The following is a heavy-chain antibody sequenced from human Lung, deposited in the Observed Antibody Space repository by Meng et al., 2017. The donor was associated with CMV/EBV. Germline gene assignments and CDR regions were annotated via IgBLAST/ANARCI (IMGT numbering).Heavy chain of an antibody. J-gene: IGHJ4*02. CDR1: GYTLTSYA. D-gene: IGHD3-22*01. CDR2: INAGNGNT. V-gene: IGHV1-3*01. Sequence: QLGQLGGEVKKHGASVKVSCKASGYTLTSYAMHWVRQAPGQRLEWMGWINAGNGNTKYSQRFQGRVTITRDTSASTAYMELSSLRSEDTTVYYCARAGYDSSGYYPQPFDYWGQGTLVTVSS. CDR3: ARAGYDSSGYYPQPFDY.